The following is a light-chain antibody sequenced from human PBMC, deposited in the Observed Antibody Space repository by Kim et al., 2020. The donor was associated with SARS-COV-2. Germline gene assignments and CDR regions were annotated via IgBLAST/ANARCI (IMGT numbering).Light chain of an antibody. V-gene: IGKV1-5*03. CDR3: QQYKSYST. Sequence: SASVGDRVTIPCRASQTIGNWLAWYQQKPGKAPKLLIYKTSSLESGVPSRFSGSGSETEFTLTISSLQPDDFATYYCQQYKSYSTFGGGTKVDIK. CDR1: QTIGNW. J-gene: IGKJ4*01. CDR2: KTS.